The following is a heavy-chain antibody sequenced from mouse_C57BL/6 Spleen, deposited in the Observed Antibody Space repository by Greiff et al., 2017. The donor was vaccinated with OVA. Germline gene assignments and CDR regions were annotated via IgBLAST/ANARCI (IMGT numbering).Heavy chain of an antibody. J-gene: IGHJ2*01. CDR1: GYAFSSYW. CDR2: IYPGDGDT. V-gene: IGHV1-80*01. CDR3: ARSDSNYVDYFDY. D-gene: IGHD2-5*01. Sequence: QVQLQQSGAELVKPGASVKISCKASGYAFSSYWMNWVKQRPGKGLEWIGQIYPGDGDTNYNGKFKGKATLTADKSSSTAYMQLSSLTSEDSAVYFCARSDSNYVDYFDYWGQGTTLTVSS.